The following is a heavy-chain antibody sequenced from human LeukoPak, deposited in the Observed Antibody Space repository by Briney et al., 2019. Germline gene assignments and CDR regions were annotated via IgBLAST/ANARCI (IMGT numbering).Heavy chain of an antibody. CDR1: GFTYSNFR. V-gene: IGHV3-74*01. CDR2: INRDGSNT. Sequence: GGSLRHSCVASGFTYSNFRVHLVRQAPGKGLVWVSRINRDGSNTGYADSVRGRFTISRDNATNTLYLQMNSLRAEDTAVYYWPRSDKLDSWGQGTLVTVSS. J-gene: IGHJ5*01. CDR3: PRSDKLDS.